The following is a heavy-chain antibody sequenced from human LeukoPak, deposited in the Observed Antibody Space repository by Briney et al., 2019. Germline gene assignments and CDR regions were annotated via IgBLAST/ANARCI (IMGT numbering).Heavy chain of an antibody. CDR1: GYTFTSYG. D-gene: IGHD6-19*01. V-gene: IGHV1-18*01. Sequence: ASVKVSCKASGYTFTSYGISWVRQAPGQGLEWMGWISAYNGNTNYAQKLQGRVTMTTDTSTSTAYVELRSLRSDDTAVYYCARDKVVRSLAVAGTLAYWGQGTLVTVSS. CDR3: ARDKVVRSLAVAGTLAY. J-gene: IGHJ4*02. CDR2: ISAYNGNT.